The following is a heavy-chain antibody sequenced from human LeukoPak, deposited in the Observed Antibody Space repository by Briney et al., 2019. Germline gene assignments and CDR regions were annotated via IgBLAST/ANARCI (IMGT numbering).Heavy chain of an antibody. CDR2: INPNSGGT. D-gene: IGHD3-16*02. CDR3: ARSSLSAYYYMDV. J-gene: IGHJ6*03. V-gene: IGHV1-2*02. Sequence: ASVKVSCKASGYTLTSYDINWVRQATGQGLEWMGWINPNSGGTNYAQKFQGRVTMTRDTSISTAYMELSRLRSDDTAVYYCARSSLSAYYYMDVWGKGTTVTVSS. CDR1: GYTLTSYD.